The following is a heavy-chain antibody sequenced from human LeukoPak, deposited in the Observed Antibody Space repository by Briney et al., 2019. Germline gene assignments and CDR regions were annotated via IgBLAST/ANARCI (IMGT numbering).Heavy chain of an antibody. CDR2: INHSGYT. CDR1: GVPFSNYY. CDR3: TRAVAGHPD. D-gene: IGHD6-19*01. Sequence: PSETLSLTCAVSGVPFSNYYWSWVRQSPRQGLEWIGEINHSGYTNYHPSLKSRVTMSIDTSKNQFSLILTSVTAADAGVYYCTRAVAGHPDWGQGTLVTVSS. J-gene: IGHJ4*02. V-gene: IGHV4-34*01.